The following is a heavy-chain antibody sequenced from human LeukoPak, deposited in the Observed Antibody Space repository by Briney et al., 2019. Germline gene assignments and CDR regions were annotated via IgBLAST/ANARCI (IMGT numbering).Heavy chain of an antibody. CDR1: GFTFSDYY. CDR2: ISSSGSTI. J-gene: IGHJ5*02. Sequence: GGSLRLSCAASGFTFSDYYMSWIRQAPGKGLEWVSYISSSGSTIYSADSVRGRFTISRDNAKNSLYLQMNSLRAEDTAVYYCARGYCSSTSCHHWNWFDPWGQGTLVTVSS. CDR3: ARGYCSSTSCHHWNWFDP. D-gene: IGHD2-2*01. V-gene: IGHV3-11*01.